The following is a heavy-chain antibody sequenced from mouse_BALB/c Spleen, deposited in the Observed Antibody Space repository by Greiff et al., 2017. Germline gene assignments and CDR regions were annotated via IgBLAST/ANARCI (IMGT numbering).Heavy chain of an antibody. CDR2: IYPYNGGT. D-gene: IGHD4-1*01. J-gene: IGHJ1*01. Sequence: EVKLMESGPELVKPGASVKISCKASGYTFTDYNMHWVKQSHGKSLEWIGYIYPYNGGTGYNQKFKSKATLTVDNSSSTAYMELRSLTSEDSAVYYCARRDGTFDVWGAGTTVTVSS. V-gene: IGHV1S29*02. CDR1: GYTFTDYN. CDR3: ARRDGTFDV.